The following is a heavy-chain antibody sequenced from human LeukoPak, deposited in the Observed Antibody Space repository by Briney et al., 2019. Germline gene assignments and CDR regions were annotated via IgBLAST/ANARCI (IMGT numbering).Heavy chain of an antibody. D-gene: IGHD3-22*01. Sequence: PGGSLRLSCAASGFTVSSNYMSWVRQAPGKGLERVSVIYSGGSTYYADSVKGRFTISRDNSKNTLYLQMNSLRAEDTAVYYCARDLSYLRVVVIPFDYWGQGTLVTVSS. CDR2: IYSGGST. CDR1: GFTVSSNY. CDR3: ARDLSYLRVVVIPFDY. J-gene: IGHJ4*02. V-gene: IGHV3-66*02.